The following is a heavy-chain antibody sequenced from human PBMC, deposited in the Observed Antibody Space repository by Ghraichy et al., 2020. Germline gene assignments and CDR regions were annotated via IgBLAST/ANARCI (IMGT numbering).Heavy chain of an antibody. CDR2: INQIGSET. CDR1: QFTFTTYW. J-gene: IGHJ4*02. Sequence: GESLNISCVGSQFTFTTYWMSWVRQAPGKGLEWVAYINQIGSETHYVDSVKGRFTISRDNAKNSLYLQMNSLRAEDTAVYYCARSLTEVPAVTLTYWGQGTLVTVSS. D-gene: IGHD2-2*01. CDR3: ARSLTEVPAVTLTY. V-gene: IGHV3-7*01.